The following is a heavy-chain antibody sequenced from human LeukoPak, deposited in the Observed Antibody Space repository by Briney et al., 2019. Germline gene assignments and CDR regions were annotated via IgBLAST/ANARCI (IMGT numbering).Heavy chain of an antibody. D-gene: IGHD6-13*01. V-gene: IGHV3-23*01. CDR2: ISSSGGST. CDR1: GFTFSTYA. J-gene: IGHJ4*02. Sequence: GGSLRLSCAASGFTFSTYAMNWVRQAPGKGLEWVSTISSSGGSTYYAGSVKGRFTISRHNSKNSLYLQMNSLRAEDTAVYYCAKGYSNSWYYFDSWGQGTLVTVSS. CDR3: AKGYSNSWYYFDS.